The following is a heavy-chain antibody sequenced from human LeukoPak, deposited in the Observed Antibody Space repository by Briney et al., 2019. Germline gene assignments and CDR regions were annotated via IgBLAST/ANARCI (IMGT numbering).Heavy chain of an antibody. CDR2: IKQDGSEK. CDR1: GFTVSSNY. Sequence: GGSLRLSCAASGFTVSSNYMSWVRQAPGKGLEWVANIKQDGSEKYYVDSVKGRFTISRDNAKNSLYLRMNSPRAEDTAVYYCARVRGAYCGGDCYSDFDYWGQGTLVTVSS. CDR3: ARVRGAYCGGDCYSDFDY. J-gene: IGHJ4*02. V-gene: IGHV3-7*01. D-gene: IGHD2-21*02.